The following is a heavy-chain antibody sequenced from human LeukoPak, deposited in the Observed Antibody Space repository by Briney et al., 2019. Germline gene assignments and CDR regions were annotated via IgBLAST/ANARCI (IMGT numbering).Heavy chain of an antibody. V-gene: IGHV3-30*03. CDR2: ISYDGSNK. CDR3: ARGSAGTTHDY. D-gene: IGHD1-7*01. J-gene: IGHJ4*02. CDR1: GFTFSSYG. Sequence: GRSLRLSCAASGFTFSSYGMHWVRQAPGKGLEWVAVISYDGSNKYYADSVKGRFTISGDNSKNTLYLQMNSLRSDDTAVYYCARGSAGTTHDYWGQGTLVTVSS.